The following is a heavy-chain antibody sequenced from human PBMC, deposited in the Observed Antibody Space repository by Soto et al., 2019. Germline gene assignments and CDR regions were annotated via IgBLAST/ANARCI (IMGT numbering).Heavy chain of an antibody. CDR2: IYHSGST. V-gene: IGHV4-30-2*01. D-gene: IGHD4-17*01. J-gene: IGHJ5*02. CDR3: ARGRWEGRSVTTFDP. Sequence: QLQLQESGSGLVKPSQTLSLTCAVSGGSMSSGGYSWSWIRQPPGKGLEWIGYIYHSGSTYYNPSLKSRVTISVDRSKNQFSLKLSSVTAADTAVYYCARGRWEGRSVTTFDPWGQGTLVTVSS. CDR1: GGSMSSGGYS.